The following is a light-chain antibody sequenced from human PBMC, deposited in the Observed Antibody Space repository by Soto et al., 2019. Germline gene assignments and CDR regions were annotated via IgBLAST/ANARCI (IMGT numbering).Light chain of an antibody. V-gene: IGLV1-44*01. CDR3: AAWDDSLNGFYV. CDR1: SSNIGSNT. Sequence: QSVLTQPPSASGTPGQRVTISCSGSSSNIGSNTVNWYQQLPGTAPKLLIYSNNQRPSGVPDQFSGSKSGTSASLAISGLQSEDEADYYCAAWDDSLNGFYVFGTGTRSPS. CDR2: SNN. J-gene: IGLJ1*01.